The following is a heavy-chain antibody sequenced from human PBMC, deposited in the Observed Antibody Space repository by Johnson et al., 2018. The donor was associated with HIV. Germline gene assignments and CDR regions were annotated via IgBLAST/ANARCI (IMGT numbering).Heavy chain of an antibody. J-gene: IGHJ3*02. D-gene: IGHD5-24*01. V-gene: IGHV3-30-3*01. CDR3: ARDDVEMAKMGDAFDI. CDR2: ISYDGSNK. Sequence: QVQLVESGGGVVQPGRSLRLSCAASGFTFSSYAMHWVRQAPGKGLEWVAVISYDGSNKYYADSVKGRFTISRDTSKNTLYLQMNSLRAEDPAGYYCARDDVEMAKMGDAFDIWGQGTMVTVSS. CDR1: GFTFSSYA.